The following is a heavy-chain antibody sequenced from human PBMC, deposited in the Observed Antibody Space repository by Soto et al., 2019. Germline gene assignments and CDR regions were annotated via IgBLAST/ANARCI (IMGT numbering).Heavy chain of an antibody. CDR3: GRIYGDSLSFGY. CDR1: GGTFSSYA. CDR2: IIPIFGTA. J-gene: IGHJ4*02. D-gene: IGHD4-17*01. V-gene: IGHV1-69*13. Sequence: SVKVSCKASGGTFSSYAISWVRQAPGQGLEWMGGIIPIFGTANYAQKFQGRVTITADESTSTAYMELSRLSSEDTAANYSGRIYGDSLSFGYWRRGTLGTVS.